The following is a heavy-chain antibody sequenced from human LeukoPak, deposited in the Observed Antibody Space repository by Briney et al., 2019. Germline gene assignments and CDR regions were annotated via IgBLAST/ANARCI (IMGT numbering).Heavy chain of an antibody. V-gene: IGHV3-49*03. Sequence: PGGSLRLSCTASGFTFGDYAMSWFRQAPGKGLEWVGFIRSKAYGGTTEYAASVKGRFTISRDDSKSIAYLQMNSLKTEDTAVYYCTRDRVEVYAHHDAFDIWGQGTMVTVSS. CDR1: GFTFGDYA. D-gene: IGHD2-8*01. J-gene: IGHJ3*02. CDR3: TRDRVEVYAHHDAFDI. CDR2: IRSKAYGGTT.